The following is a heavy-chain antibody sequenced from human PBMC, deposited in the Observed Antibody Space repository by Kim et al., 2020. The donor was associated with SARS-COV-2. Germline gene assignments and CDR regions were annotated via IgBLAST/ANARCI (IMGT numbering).Heavy chain of an antibody. CDR2: IYYSGST. CDR1: GGSISSSSYY. CDR3: ARHFSGQWLVPLGM. J-gene: IGHJ4*02. D-gene: IGHD6-19*01. Sequence: SETLSLTCTVSGGSISSSSYYWGWIRQPPGKGLEWIGSIYYSGSTYYNPSLKSRVTISVDTSKNQFSLKLSSVTAADTAVYYCARHFSGQWLVPLGMWGQGTLVTVSS. V-gene: IGHV4-39*01.